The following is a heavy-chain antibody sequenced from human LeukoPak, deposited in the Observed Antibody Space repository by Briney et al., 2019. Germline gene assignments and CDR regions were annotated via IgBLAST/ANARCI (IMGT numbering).Heavy chain of an antibody. CDR1: GFTFSGYW. CDR3: ARDPRNKGFDT. J-gene: IGHJ5*02. Sequence: PGGSLRLSCAASGFTFSGYWMHWARQSPGKGLVWVSCINGDGSDTRYADSVKGRFTISRDNAKNTLYLQMNSLRVEDTAVYYCARDPRNKGFDTWGQGTLVTVSS. V-gene: IGHV3-74*01. CDR2: INGDGSDT. D-gene: IGHD1/OR15-1a*01.